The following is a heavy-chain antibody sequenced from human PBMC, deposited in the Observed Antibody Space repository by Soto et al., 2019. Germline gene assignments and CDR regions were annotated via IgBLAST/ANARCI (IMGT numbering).Heavy chain of an antibody. V-gene: IGHV4-61*01. CDR1: GGSVSGGTHY. Sequence: QAQLQESGPGPVKPSETLSLTCTVSGGSVSGGTHYWSWIRQPPGKGLEWIGYIDNSGSTNYNPSLKSRVTISVDTSKNQFSLKLSSVTAADTAVYYCARGYRTSWYWFDLWGRGTLVTVSS. J-gene: IGHJ2*01. CDR2: IDNSGST. D-gene: IGHD6-13*01. CDR3: ARGYRTSWYWFDL.